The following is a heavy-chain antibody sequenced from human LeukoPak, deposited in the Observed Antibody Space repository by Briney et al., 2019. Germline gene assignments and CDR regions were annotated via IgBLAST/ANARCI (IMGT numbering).Heavy chain of an antibody. V-gene: IGHV4-34*01. D-gene: IGHD5-18*01. Sequence: PSETLPLTRAVYGGSFSGYYWSWIRQPPGKGLEWIGEINHSGSTNYNPSLKSRVTISVDTSKNQFSLKLSSVTAADTAVYYCARGRGGYSYGSRSRYYGMDVWGQGTTVTVSS. J-gene: IGHJ6*02. CDR1: GGSFSGYY. CDR3: ARGRGGYSYGSRSRYYGMDV. CDR2: INHSGST.